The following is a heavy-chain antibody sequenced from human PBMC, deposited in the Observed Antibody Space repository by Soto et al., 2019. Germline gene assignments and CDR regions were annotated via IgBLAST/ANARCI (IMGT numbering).Heavy chain of an antibody. J-gene: IGHJ4*02. CDR3: ARPRTVAATKGYDY. Sequence: GASVKVSCKASGGTFSRYPIAWVRQAPGHGLEWMGQIIPIFGTISHAQNFQGTITITADESTSTAYMELSSLRSDDTAVYYCARPRTVAATKGYDYWGQGTLVTVSS. CDR1: GGTFSRYP. CDR2: IIPIFGTI. V-gene: IGHV1-69*13. D-gene: IGHD4-4*01.